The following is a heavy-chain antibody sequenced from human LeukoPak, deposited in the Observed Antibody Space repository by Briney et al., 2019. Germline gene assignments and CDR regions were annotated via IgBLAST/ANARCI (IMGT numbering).Heavy chain of an antibody. D-gene: IGHD6-19*01. J-gene: IGHJ4*02. CDR2: IYYSGST. CDR1: GGSISSGDYY. CDR3: ARGAPYSSGWLAGY. Sequence: SQTLSLTCTVSGGSISSGDYYWSWIRQSPGKGLEWIGYIYYSGSTYYNPSLKSRVTLSIDTSTNHFSLKLSSVTAADTAVYYCARGAPYSSGWLAGYWGQGTLVTVSS. V-gene: IGHV4-30-4*01.